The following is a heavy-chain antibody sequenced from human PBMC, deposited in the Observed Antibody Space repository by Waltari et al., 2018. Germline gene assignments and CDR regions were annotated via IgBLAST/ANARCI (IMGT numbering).Heavy chain of an antibody. CDR3: TRDLYGSGGDWFDP. V-gene: IGHV3-21*03. J-gene: IGHJ5*02. Sequence: HLAESGGGLVKPAGSLRLTCTASGFGFSDAAINWVRQAPGRGLEWVSSIGGGSRTYTFYADSVKGRFTISRDNAKNSLYLQMNSLRAGDSAVYYCTRDLYGSGGDWFDPWGQGTLVSVSS. D-gene: IGHD3-10*01. CDR2: IGGGSRTYT. CDR1: GFGFSDAA.